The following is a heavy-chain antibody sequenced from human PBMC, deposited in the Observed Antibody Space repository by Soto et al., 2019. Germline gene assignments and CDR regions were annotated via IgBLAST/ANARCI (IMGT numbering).Heavy chain of an antibody. CDR1: GGSVSSNSAA. Sequence: SQTLSLTCDISGGSVSSNSAAWHWIRQSPSRGLEWLGRTYYRSKGYNDYAVSVRSRIIINPDTSKNQFSLHLNSVTPEATAVYYCARARPGTIPFDSWGQRTLVTVSS. V-gene: IGHV6-1*01. J-gene: IGHJ4*02. CDR2: TYYRSKGYN. D-gene: IGHD3-10*01. CDR3: ARARPGTIPFDS.